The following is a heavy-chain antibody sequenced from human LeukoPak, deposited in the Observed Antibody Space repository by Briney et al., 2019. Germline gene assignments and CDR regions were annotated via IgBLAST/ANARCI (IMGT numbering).Heavy chain of an antibody. CDR2: ISAYNGNT. CDR1: GYTFTSYG. J-gene: IGHJ4*02. Sequence: ASVKVSCKASGYTFTSYGISWLRQAPGQGLEWMGWISAYNGNTNYAQKLQGRVTMTTDTSTSTAYMELRSLRSDDTAVYYCARDEGGYSASYFDYWGQGTLVTVSS. D-gene: IGHD5-12*01. V-gene: IGHV1-18*01. CDR3: ARDEGGYSASYFDY.